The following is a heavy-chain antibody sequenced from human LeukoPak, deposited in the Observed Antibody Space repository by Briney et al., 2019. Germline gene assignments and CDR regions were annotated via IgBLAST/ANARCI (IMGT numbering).Heavy chain of an antibody. D-gene: IGHD6-13*01. CDR1: GFTFSSYG. V-gene: IGHV3-33*01. CDR2: IWYDGSNK. Sequence: GRSLRLSCAASGFTFSSYGMHWVRQAPGKGLEWVAVIWYDGSNKYYADSVKGRFTISRDNSKNTLYLQMDSLRADDTAVYYCARGVLYAGSWYFDYWGQGILVTVSS. CDR3: ARGVLYAGSWYFDY. J-gene: IGHJ4*02.